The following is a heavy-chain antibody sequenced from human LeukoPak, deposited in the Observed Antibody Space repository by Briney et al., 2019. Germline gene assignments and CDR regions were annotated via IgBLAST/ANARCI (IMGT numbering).Heavy chain of an antibody. V-gene: IGHV4-39*01. CDR2: IFYSGST. J-gene: IGHJ5*02. Sequence: PSETLSLTCTVSGGSISSSSFHWGWIRQPPGKGLEWIGTIFYSGSTYYNPSLKSRVTTSVDTSKNQFSLKLSSVTAADTAVYYCARQGYISGQGFRNNWFDPWGQGSLVTVSS. CDR1: GGSISSSSFH. D-gene: IGHD6-19*01. CDR3: ARQGYISGQGFRNNWFDP.